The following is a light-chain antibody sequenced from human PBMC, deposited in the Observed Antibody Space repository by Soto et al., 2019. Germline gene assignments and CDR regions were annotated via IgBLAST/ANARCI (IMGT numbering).Light chain of an antibody. CDR2: EVS. CDR3: SSYTSSSVV. CDR1: SSDVGGYNY. V-gene: IGLV2-14*01. J-gene: IGLJ2*01. Sequence: QSVLTQPASVSGSPGQSITISCTGTSSDVGGYNYVSWYQQHPGKAPKLMIYEVSNRPSGVSNRFSGSKSGNTASLTISGLQAEDEADHYCSSYTSSSVVFGGGTKVTVL.